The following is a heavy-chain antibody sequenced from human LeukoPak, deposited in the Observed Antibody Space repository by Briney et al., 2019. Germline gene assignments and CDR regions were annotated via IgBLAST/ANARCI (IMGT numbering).Heavy chain of an antibody. CDR1: ELTVTHSY. CDR3: ASVGDSSSWCLNY. Sequence: GGSLRLSCAASELTVTHSYMSWVRQAPGKGLQWGSVIYSGGSTYYADSVKGRFIISSDTSKNTVYLQMNSLRAEDTAVYYCASVGDSSSWCLNYWGQGTLVTVSS. V-gene: IGHV3-66*02. D-gene: IGHD6-13*01. CDR2: IYSGGST. J-gene: IGHJ4*02.